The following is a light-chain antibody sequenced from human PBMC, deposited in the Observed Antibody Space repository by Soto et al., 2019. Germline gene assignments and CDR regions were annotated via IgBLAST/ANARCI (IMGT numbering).Light chain of an antibody. CDR1: QSVSVNS. V-gene: IGKV3-20*01. J-gene: IGKJ3*01. CDR3: QQYGGSPFT. Sequence: EIVLTQSPGTLSLSPGERATLSCRASQSVSVNSLAWYQQKGGQAPRLLIYAASTRATGVPDKFSGTGSGTDFALTISRLETDDSAVYYFQQYGGSPFTFRPGTKVDIK. CDR2: AAS.